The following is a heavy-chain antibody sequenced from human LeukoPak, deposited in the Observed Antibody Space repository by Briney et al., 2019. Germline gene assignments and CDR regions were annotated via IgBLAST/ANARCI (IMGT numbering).Heavy chain of an antibody. Sequence: PGRSLRLSCAASGFTFSSYAMHWVRRASSKGLEWVAAISYDGSNKKYADSVKGRFTISRDNAKNSLYLQMNSLRAEDTAVYYCARDRYGSGSYSYYYYMDVWGKGTTVTISS. D-gene: IGHD3-10*01. CDR2: ISYDGSNK. J-gene: IGHJ6*03. CDR3: ARDRYGSGSYSYYYYMDV. CDR1: GFTFSSYA. V-gene: IGHV3-30*04.